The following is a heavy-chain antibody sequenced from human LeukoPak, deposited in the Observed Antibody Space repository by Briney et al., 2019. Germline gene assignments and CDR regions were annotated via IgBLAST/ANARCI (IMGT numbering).Heavy chain of an antibody. V-gene: IGHV3-74*01. J-gene: IGHJ4*02. CDR1: GFTFSNYW. Sequence: GGSLRLSCAASGFTFSNYWMHWIRQVPGKGLVWVSHIKYDGSATNYADSVKGRFTISRDNAKNTLYSQMNSLRAEDTAVYYCVSGSLQSGYNFDYWGQGALVTVPS. CDR2: IKYDGSAT. CDR3: VSGSLQSGYNFDY. D-gene: IGHD3-3*01.